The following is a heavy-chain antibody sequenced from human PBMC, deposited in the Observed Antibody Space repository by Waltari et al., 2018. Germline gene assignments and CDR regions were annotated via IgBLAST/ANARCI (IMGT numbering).Heavy chain of an antibody. CDR2: IYPSGIT. D-gene: IGHD2-2*01. CDR1: GGSLNGYY. CDR3: ARSIVVVPAANYYYYYYYMDV. Sequence: QVQLQESGPGLLKPSETLSLSCTVSGGSLNGYYWSWIRQPAGEGLEWVGRIYPSGITNYNPSLKSRVTMSVDTARNQFSLKLTSGTGADTAIYYCARSIVVVPAANYYYYYYYMDVWGKGTTVTISS. V-gene: IGHV4-4*07. J-gene: IGHJ6*03.